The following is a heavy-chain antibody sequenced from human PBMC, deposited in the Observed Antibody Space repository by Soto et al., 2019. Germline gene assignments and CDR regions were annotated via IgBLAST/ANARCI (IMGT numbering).Heavy chain of an antibody. J-gene: IGHJ6*02. CDR3: ARESGIYDCWRGYYRRYYYYGIDD. D-gene: IGHD3-3*01. CDR2: VSASGLNT. CDR1: GFTFSTYA. Sequence: GGSLRLSCAASGFTFSTYAMAWVRQAPGKGLEWVSGVSASGLNTDYADPVKGRFYISRDNSKNTLSLHMNSLRAEDTALYHWARESGIYDCWRGYYRRYYYYGIDDWGQGTTVTVSS. V-gene: IGHV3-23*01.